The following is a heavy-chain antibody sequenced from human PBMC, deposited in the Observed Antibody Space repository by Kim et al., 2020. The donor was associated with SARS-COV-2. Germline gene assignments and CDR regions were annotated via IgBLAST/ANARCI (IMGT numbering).Heavy chain of an antibody. V-gene: IGHV5-51*01. CDR3: ARQFIPVGRIHYFDY. Sequence: PSFQGRVTISADKSISTAYLQWSSLKASDTAMYYCARQFIPVGRIHYFDYWGQGTLVTVSS. D-gene: IGHD2-8*02. J-gene: IGHJ4*02.